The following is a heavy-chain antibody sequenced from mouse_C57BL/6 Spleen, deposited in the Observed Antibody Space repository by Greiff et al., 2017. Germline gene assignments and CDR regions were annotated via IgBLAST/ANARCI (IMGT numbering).Heavy chain of an antibody. D-gene: IGHD2-1*01. J-gene: IGHJ3*01. Sequence: QVQLQQSGAELVKPGASVKLSCTASGYAFSSYWMNWVKQRPGKGLEWIGQIYPGDGDTNYNGKFKGKATMTADKSSSTAYMQLSSLTSEDSAVYFCAGWVFGNFSFAYWGQGTLVTVSA. V-gene: IGHV1-80*01. CDR2: IYPGDGDT. CDR3: AGWVFGNFSFAY. CDR1: GYAFSSYW.